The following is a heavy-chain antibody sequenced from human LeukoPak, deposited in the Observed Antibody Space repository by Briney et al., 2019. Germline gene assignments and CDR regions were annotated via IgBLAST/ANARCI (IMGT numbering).Heavy chain of an antibody. Sequence: GGSLRLSRAASGFTFSSYSMNWVRQAPGKGLEWVSSISSSSSYIYYADSVKGRFTISRDNAKNSLYLQMNSLRAEDTAVYYWATGRYSSSPLDYWGQGTLVTVSS. CDR1: GFTFSSYS. V-gene: IGHV3-21*01. J-gene: IGHJ4*02. CDR3: ATGRYSSSPLDY. D-gene: IGHD6-6*01. CDR2: ISSSSSYI.